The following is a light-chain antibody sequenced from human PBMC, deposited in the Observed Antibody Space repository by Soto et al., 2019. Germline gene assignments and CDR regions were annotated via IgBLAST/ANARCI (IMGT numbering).Light chain of an antibody. CDR1: QSISSW. CDR3: QQYGSSPGT. J-gene: IGKJ1*01. CDR2: KAS. Sequence: DIQLTQSPSTLSSSVGDRVTITCRASQSISSWLAWYQQKPGKAPKLLIYKASTIESGVPSRFSGSGSGTDFTLTISRLEPEDFAVYYCQQYGSSPGTFGQGTKVDIK. V-gene: IGKV1-5*03.